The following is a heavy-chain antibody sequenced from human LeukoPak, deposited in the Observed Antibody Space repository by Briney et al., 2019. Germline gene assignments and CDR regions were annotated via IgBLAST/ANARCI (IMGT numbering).Heavy chain of an antibody. Sequence: GGPLRLSCAASGFTFSDHYIDWVRQAPGKGLEWVARTRNKVNSYTTAYAASVTGRFTVSRDDSSNSVYLQMNSLKIEDTAVFYCARSMYGEGRRIIDFEYWGQGSLLTVSS. V-gene: IGHV3-72*01. CDR3: ARSMYGEGRRIIDFEY. CDR2: TRNKVNSYTT. J-gene: IGHJ4*02. D-gene: IGHD4/OR15-4a*01. CDR1: GFTFSDHY.